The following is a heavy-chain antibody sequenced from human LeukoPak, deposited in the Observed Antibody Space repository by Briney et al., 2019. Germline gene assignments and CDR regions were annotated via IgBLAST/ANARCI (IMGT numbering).Heavy chain of an antibody. J-gene: IGHJ6*02. D-gene: IGHD3-22*01. CDR1: GFTFSDYY. Sequence: GGSLRLSCAASGFTFSDYYMSWIRQAPGKGLEWVSYISSSGSTIYYADSVKGRFTISRDNAKNSLYLQTNSLRAEDTAVYYCARVDSSGWEVYYYYYYGMDVWGQGTTVTVSS. CDR3: ARVDSSGWEVYYYYYYGMDV. V-gene: IGHV3-11*01. CDR2: ISSSGSTI.